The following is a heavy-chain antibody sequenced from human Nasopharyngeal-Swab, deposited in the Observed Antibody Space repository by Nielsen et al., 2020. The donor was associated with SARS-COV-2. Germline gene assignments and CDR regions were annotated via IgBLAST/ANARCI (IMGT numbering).Heavy chain of an antibody. CDR1: GGSFSGYY. CDR2: INHSGST. J-gene: IGHJ5*02. Sequence: SETLSLTCAVYGGSFSGYYWSWIRQPPGKGLEWIGEINHSGSTNYNSSLKSRVTISVDTSKNQFSLKLSSVTAADTAVYYCARVADCSGGSCDGWFDPWGQGTLVTVSS. V-gene: IGHV4-34*01. CDR3: ARVADCSGGSCDGWFDP. D-gene: IGHD2-15*01.